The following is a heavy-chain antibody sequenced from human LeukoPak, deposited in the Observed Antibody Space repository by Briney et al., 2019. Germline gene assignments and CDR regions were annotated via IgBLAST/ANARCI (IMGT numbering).Heavy chain of an antibody. Sequence: ASVKVSCKTSGYTFTDTGNYMHWVRQAPGQGPEWMGWMNPNSGGTNYAQNFQGRVTMTRDTSISTAYVELSRLTSEDTAVYYCARGLLRELLGLDYWGQGTLVTVSS. V-gene: IGHV1-2*02. D-gene: IGHD3-10*01. CDR3: ARGLLRELLGLDY. CDR2: MNPNSGGT. CDR1: GYTFTDTGNY. J-gene: IGHJ4*02.